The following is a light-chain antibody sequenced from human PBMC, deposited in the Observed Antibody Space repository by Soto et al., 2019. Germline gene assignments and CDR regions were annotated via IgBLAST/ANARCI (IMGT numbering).Light chain of an antibody. V-gene: IGLV2-8*01. Sequence: QSVLTQPPSASGSPGQSVAISCTGTSSDVGGYDFVSWYQQHPGKAPRPVIYEVTKRPSGIADRFSGSKSGNTASLTVSGLQAEDEADYYCSSYAGNRHFYVFGTGTKVTVL. J-gene: IGLJ1*01. CDR1: SSDVGGYDF. CDR3: SSYAGNRHFYV. CDR2: EVT.